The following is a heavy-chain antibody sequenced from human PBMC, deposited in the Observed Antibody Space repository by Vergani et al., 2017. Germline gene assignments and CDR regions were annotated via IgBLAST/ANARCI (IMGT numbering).Heavy chain of an antibody. Sequence: EVQLLESGGGLVQPGGSLRLSCAASGFTFSSYAMSWVRQAPGKGLEWVSGISWNSGSIGYADSVKGRFTISRDNAKNSLYLQMNSLRAEDTALYYCAKDHSSSWYDWYFDLWGRGTLVTVSS. CDR2: ISWNSGSI. CDR1: GFTFSSYA. CDR3: AKDHSSSWYDWYFDL. V-gene: IGHV3-9*01. D-gene: IGHD6-13*01. J-gene: IGHJ2*01.